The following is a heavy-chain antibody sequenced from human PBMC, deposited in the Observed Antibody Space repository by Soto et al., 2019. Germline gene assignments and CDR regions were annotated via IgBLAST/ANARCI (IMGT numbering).Heavy chain of an antibody. Sequence: QVQLVESGGGVVQPGRSLTLSCAASGFAFSGYAVHWVRQAPGKGLEWVAVISYDGSNKYYADSVKGRFIISRDNSENTLYREMSTLRAENTGVYYCARKGRAPVYFDNGGQEPLVTVPS. D-gene: IGHD4-17*01. J-gene: IGHJ4*02. CDR3: ARKGRAPVYFDN. CDR1: GFAFSGYA. CDR2: ISYDGSNK. V-gene: IGHV3-30-3*01.